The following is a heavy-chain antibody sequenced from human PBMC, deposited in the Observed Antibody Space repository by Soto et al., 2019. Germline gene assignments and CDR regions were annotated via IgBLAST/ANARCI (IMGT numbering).Heavy chain of an antibody. CDR3: AGGPYPYYFDS. Sequence: QVQLVQSGAEVKKPGASVKVSCKASGYTFTSYAMHWVRQAPGQRLEWMGWINAGNGNTKYSQKFQGRVTITRDTSASTADMELSSLRSEDTAVYYCAGGPYPYYFDSWGQGTLVTVSS. V-gene: IGHV1-3*01. CDR1: GYTFTSYA. J-gene: IGHJ4*02. CDR2: INAGNGNT.